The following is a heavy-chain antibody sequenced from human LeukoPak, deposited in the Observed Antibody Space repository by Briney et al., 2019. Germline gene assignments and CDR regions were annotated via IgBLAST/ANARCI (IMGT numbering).Heavy chain of an antibody. CDR1: GGCISSYY. CDR3: ARYYYYGMDV. CDR2: IYYSGST. Sequence: PSETLSLTCTVSGGCISSYYWSWIRQPPGKGLEWIGYIYYSGSTNYNPSLKSRVTISVDTSKNQFSLKLSSVTAADTAVYYCARYYYYGMDVWGQGTTVTVSS. V-gene: IGHV4-59*01. J-gene: IGHJ6*02.